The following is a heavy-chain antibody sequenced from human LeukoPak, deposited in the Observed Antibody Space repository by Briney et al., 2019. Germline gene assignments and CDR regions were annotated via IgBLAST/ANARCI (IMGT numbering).Heavy chain of an antibody. Sequence: GGSLRLSCAASGFTFSSFAMSWVRQAPGKGLEWVSTITDSGDTTHSADSVKGRFTISRDNAKNTLYLQMNSLRAEDTAVYYCAKDGALSTSWYFYCDYWGQGTLVTVSS. J-gene: IGHJ4*02. V-gene: IGHV3-23*01. CDR2: ITDSGDTT. CDR3: AKDGALSTSWYFYCDY. D-gene: IGHD2-2*01. CDR1: GFTFSSFA.